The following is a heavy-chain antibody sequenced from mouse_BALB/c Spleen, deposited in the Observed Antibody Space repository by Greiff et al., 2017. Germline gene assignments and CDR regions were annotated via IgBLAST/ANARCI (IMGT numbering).Heavy chain of an antibody. CDR3: ASRTGTERCVMDY. CDR2: INPSSGYT. D-gene: IGHD4-1*01. J-gene: IGHJ4*01. CDR1: GYTFTSYT. V-gene: IGHV1-4*01. Sequence: QVQLQQSGAELARPGASVKMSCKASGYTFTSYTMHWVKQRPGQGLEWIGYINPSSGYTNYNQKFKDKATLTADKSSSTAYMQLSSLTAEDSAVYYCASRTGTERCVMDYWGQGTSVTVSS.